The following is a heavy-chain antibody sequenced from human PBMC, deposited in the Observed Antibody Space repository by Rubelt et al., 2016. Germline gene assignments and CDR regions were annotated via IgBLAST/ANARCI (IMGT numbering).Heavy chain of an antibody. D-gene: IGHD5-12*01. J-gene: IGHJ4*02. V-gene: IGHV3-30-3*01. CDR1: GFTFSDYV. CDR3: ARGSNKHIVATIGNY. Sequence: ESGGGVVQPGRSLRLSCAASGFTFSDYVVHWVRQAPGKGLEWVAVISLDGRNTYYTDSVKGRFTISRDNSKNTLYLQMNSLRTEDTAVYYCARGSNKHIVATIGNYWGQGTLVTVSS. CDR2: ISLDGRNT.